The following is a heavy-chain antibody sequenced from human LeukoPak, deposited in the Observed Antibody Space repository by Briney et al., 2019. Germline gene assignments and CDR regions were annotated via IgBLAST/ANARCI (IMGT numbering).Heavy chain of an antibody. D-gene: IGHD3-16*01. J-gene: IGHJ4*02. CDR1: GYTFTSYD. Sequence: ASVKVSCKASGYTFTSYDINWVRQAPGQGLEWMGWMNPNSGGTNYAQKFQGRVTMTRDTSISTAYMELSRLRSDDTAVYYCARAAPSHDYVWGSSYWGQGTLVTVSS. V-gene: IGHV1-2*02. CDR2: MNPNSGGT. CDR3: ARAAPSHDYVWGSSY.